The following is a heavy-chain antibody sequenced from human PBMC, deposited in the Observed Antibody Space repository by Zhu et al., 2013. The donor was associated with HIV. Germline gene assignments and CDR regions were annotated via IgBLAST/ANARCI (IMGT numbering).Heavy chain of an antibody. Sequence: QVQLQQWGAGLLKPSETLSLTCAVYGGSFSGYYWSWIRQPPGKGLEWIGEINHSGSTNYNPSLKSRVTISVDTSKNQFSLKLSSVTAADTAVYYCARGLNIPVYYQTNWFDPWGQGTLVTVSS. D-gene: IGHD3-3*01. CDR3: ARGLNIPVYYQTNWFDP. CDR1: GGSFSGYY. CDR2: INHSGST. J-gene: IGHJ5*02. V-gene: IGHV4-34*01.